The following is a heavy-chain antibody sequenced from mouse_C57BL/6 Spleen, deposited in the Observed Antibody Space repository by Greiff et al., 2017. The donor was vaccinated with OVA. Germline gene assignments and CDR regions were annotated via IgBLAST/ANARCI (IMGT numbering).Heavy chain of an antibody. D-gene: IGHD4-1*01. CDR2: ISGGGGNT. V-gene: IGHV5-9*01. CDR3: ARRETGTFAY. CDR1: GFTFSSYT. J-gene: IGHJ3*01. Sequence: EVKLVESGGGLVKPGGSLKLSCAASGFTFSSYTMSWVRQTPEKRLEWVATISGGGGNTYYPDSVKGRFTISRDNAKNTLYLQMSSLRSEDTALYYCARRETGTFAYWGQGTLVTVSA.